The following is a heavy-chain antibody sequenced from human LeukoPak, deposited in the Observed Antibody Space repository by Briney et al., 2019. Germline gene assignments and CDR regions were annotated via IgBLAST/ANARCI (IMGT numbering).Heavy chain of an antibody. CDR2: IYHSGST. CDR3: ARADRYSSSLQPP. D-gene: IGHD6-6*01. J-gene: IGHJ5*02. V-gene: IGHV4-4*02. Sequence: SETLSLTCAVSGGSISSSNWWSWVRQPPGKGLEWIGEIYHSGSTNYNPSLKSRVTISVDKSKNQFSLKLSSVTAADTAVYYCARADRYSSSLQPPWGQGTLVTVSS. CDR1: GGSISSSNW.